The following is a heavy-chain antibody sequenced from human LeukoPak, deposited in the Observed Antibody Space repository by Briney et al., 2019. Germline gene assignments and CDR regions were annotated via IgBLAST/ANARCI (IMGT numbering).Heavy chain of an antibody. Sequence: GGSLRLFCAPSGFTDCSNFVICVREAPEKGLEGVSVIYSGVGTFYADSVKGRFTISRANSKNTMYIQMNNLRAEDTAVYYCARDGRDCRGDTCYSDYWGEGALVTVSS. CDR2: IYSGVGT. D-gene: IGHD2-21*01. V-gene: IGHV3-53*01. CDR1: GFTDCSNF. CDR3: ARDGRDCRGDTCYSDY. J-gene: IGHJ4*02.